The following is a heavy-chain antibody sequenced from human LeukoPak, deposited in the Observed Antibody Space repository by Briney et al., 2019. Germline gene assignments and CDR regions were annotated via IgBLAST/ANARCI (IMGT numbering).Heavy chain of an antibody. CDR3: ARGGVIAVAGGYFDY. CDR2: NPSGGST. D-gene: IGHD6-19*01. Sequence: NPSGGSTSYAQKFQGRVTMTRDTSTSTVYMELSSLRSEDTAVYYCARGGVIAVAGGYFDYWGQGTLVTVSS. J-gene: IGHJ4*02. V-gene: IGHV1-46*03.